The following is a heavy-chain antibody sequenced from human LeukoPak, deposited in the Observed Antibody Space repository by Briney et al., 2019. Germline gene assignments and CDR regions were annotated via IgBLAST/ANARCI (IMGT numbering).Heavy chain of an antibody. D-gene: IGHD3-22*01. V-gene: IGHV3-30*01. J-gene: IGHJ6*03. CDR3: ARRDYYDSSGAPDWYYMDV. CDR2: ISYGGTNK. CDR1: GFTFSSYA. Sequence: GGSLRLSCAASGFTFSSYAMHWVRQAPGKGLEGVAVISYGGTNKYYADSVKGRFTISRDNSKNTLYLQMNSLRAEDTAVYYCARRDYYDSSGAPDWYYMDVWGKGTTVTVSS.